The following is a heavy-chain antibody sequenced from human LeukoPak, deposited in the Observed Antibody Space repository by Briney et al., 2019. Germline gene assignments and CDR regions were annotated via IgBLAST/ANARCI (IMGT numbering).Heavy chain of an antibody. CDR3: ARDLTTYYYDSSGYFVDY. CDR2: IISSSSYI. CDR1: GFTFSSYS. D-gene: IGHD3-22*01. J-gene: IGHJ4*02. V-gene: IGHV3-21*01. Sequence: GGSLRLSCAASGFTFSSYSMNWVRQAPGKGLEWVSSIISSSSYIYYADSVKGRFTISRDNAKNSLYLQMNSLRAEDTAVYYCARDLTTYYYDSSGYFVDYWGQGTLVTVSS.